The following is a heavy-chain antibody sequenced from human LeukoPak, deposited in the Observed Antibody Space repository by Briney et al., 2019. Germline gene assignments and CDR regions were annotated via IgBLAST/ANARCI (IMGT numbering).Heavy chain of an antibody. CDR1: GGSISSYY. Sequence: SETLSLTCTVSGGSISSYYWSWIRQPPGKGLEWIGYIYYSGSTNYNPSLKSRVAISVDTSKNQFSLKLSSVTAADTAVYYCARSVEGYCSGGSCYSYYYYMDVWGKGTTVTVSS. V-gene: IGHV4-59*01. J-gene: IGHJ6*03. CDR3: ARSVEGYCSGGSCYSYYYYMDV. D-gene: IGHD2-15*01. CDR2: IYYSGST.